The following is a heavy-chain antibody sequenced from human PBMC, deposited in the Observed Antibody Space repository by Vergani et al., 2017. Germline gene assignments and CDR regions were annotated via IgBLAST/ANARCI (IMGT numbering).Heavy chain of an antibody. CDR1: GGTFSSYA. V-gene: IGHV1-24*01. J-gene: IGHJ5*02. CDR2: FDPEDGET. CDR3: ATNRGPAAYGGFDP. D-gene: IGHD2-2*01. Sequence: QVQLVQSGAEVKKPGSSVKVSCKASGGTFSSYAISWVRQAPGQGLEWMGGFDPEDGETIYAQKFQGRVTMTEDTSTDTAYMELSSLRSEDTAVYYCATNRGPAAYGGFDPWGQGTLVTVSS.